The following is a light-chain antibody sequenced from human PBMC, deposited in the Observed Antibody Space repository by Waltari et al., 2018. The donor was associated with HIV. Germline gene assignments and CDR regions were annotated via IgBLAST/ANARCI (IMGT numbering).Light chain of an antibody. V-gene: IGKV1-39*01. J-gene: IGKJ1*01. CDR1: LSINNY. Sequence: DIQMTQSPSSLSASVGDGVTITCRANLSINNYLNWYQRKPGKAPRLLNFAATSLQSGVPSRFSGSGTETDFTITISSLLLEDFATYYWQQSYSIPWTFGQGTKVEIK. CDR3: QQSYSIPWT. CDR2: AAT.